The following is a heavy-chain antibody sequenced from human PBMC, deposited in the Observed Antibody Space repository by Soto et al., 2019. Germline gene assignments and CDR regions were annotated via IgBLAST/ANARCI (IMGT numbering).Heavy chain of an antibody. CDR3: ASYYDRSGYYSRHAFDI. Sequence: QPLMISCTASGYSFKSYWLSWVRQMPGNVLEWMGRIEHSDSYTNYSPSFQGHVTISADKSISTAYLQWSSLKASDTAMYYCASYYDRSGYYSRHAFDIWGQGTIVTVSS. J-gene: IGHJ3*02. CDR1: GYSFKSYW. V-gene: IGHV5-10-1*01. CDR2: IEHSDSYT. D-gene: IGHD3-22*01.